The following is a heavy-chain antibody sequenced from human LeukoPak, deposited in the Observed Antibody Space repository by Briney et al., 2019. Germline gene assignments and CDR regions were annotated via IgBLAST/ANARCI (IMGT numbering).Heavy chain of an antibody. Sequence: PGRSLRLSCAASGFTFSSYGMHWVRQAPGKGLEWVAVIWYDGSNKYYADSVKGRFTISRDNSKNTLYLQINSLRAEDTAVYYCARSVSDYYDSSGYYHNWFDPWGQGTLVTVSS. J-gene: IGHJ5*02. D-gene: IGHD3-22*01. CDR3: ARSVSDYYDSSGYYHNWFDP. CDR2: IWYDGSNK. CDR1: GFTFSSYG. V-gene: IGHV3-33*01.